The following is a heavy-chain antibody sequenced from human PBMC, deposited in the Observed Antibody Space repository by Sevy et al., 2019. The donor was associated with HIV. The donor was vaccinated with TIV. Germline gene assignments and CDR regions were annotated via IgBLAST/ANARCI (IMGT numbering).Heavy chain of an antibody. V-gene: IGHV3-9*01. J-gene: IGHJ4*02. CDR1: GFRFEDYG. D-gene: IGHD3-10*01. CDR2: IGWNSGSV. Sequence: SLRLSCAASGFRFEDYGMHWVRRAPGKGLEWVSGIGWNSGSVGYAVSVKGRFTISRDNAKNLLYLQMNSLTSEDTALYYCAKDLLSYGSGSYPLDYWGQGTVVTVSS. CDR3: AKDLLSYGSGSYPLDY.